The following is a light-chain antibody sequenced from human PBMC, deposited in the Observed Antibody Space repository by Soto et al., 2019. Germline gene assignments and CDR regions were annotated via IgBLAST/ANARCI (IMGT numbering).Light chain of an antibody. J-gene: IGKJ1*01. CDR3: QQSYSSPPT. CDR1: QNINTW. CDR2: DAS. V-gene: IGKV1-5*01. Sequence: TQVTQSRSTGPAFGPEGVTLTCRASQNINTWLAWYQQKPGKAPKLLIYDASSLESGVPSRFSGSGSGTEFTLTISSLQPDDFATYYCQQSYSSPPTFDQGTKVDIK.